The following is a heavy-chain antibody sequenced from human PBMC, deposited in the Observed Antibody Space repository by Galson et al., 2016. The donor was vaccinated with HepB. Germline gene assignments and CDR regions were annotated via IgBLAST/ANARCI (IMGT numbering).Heavy chain of an antibody. Sequence: SLRLSCAASGFSFNNYGMHWVRQAPGKGLEWVSLITYDGRGTYYAASVGGRFTISRDITKNSLYLQMHSLRPEDTALYFCAKDVKMVTTSNVYYHKGMDFWGQGTTVTVSS. J-gene: IGHJ6*02. CDR1: GFSFNNYG. CDR3: AKDVKMVTTSNVYYHKGMDF. V-gene: IGHV3-30*18. CDR2: ITYDGRGT. D-gene: IGHD4-17*01.